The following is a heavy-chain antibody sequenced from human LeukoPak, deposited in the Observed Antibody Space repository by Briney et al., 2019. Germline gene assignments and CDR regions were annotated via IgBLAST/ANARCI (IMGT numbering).Heavy chain of an antibody. J-gene: IGHJ6*03. CDR1: FDSVNTDIYY. Sequence: SETLSLTCTVSFDSVNTDIYYWGWIRQPPGKGLEWVGSVYFSGKTYYNWSLMSRVTISIDTSKNQFSLKLSSVTAADTAVYYCARLSPMTTFSPTVRYYYYYMDVWGKGTTVTVSS. V-gene: IGHV4-39*01. CDR2: VYFSGKT. CDR3: ARLSPMTTFSPTVRYYYYYMDV. D-gene: IGHD4-11*01.